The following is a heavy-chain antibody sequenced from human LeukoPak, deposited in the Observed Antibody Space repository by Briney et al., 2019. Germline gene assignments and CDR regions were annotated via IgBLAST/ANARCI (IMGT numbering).Heavy chain of an antibody. CDR2: ISNDGNEK. J-gene: IGHJ4*01. CDR3: ARDGGYTGGWTYGAGDY. CDR1: GFTFSSYA. Sequence: PGRSLRLSCAASGFTFSSYAMHWVRQAPGKGLECVAVISNDGNEKYYADSVKGRFSISRDNSKNTLYLQMSSLRTEDTAVYYCARDGGYTGGWTYGAGDYWGQGTLVTVSS. D-gene: IGHD2-8*02. V-gene: IGHV3-30*04.